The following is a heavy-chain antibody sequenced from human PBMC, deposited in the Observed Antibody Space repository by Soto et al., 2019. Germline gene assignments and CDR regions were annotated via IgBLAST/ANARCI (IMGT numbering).Heavy chain of an antibody. J-gene: IGHJ4*02. V-gene: IGHV4-59*01. CDR1: GGSISSYY. CDR2: MYYSGST. Sequence: QVQLQESGPGLVKPSETLSLTCTVSGGSISSYYWNWIRQPPGKGLEWIGYMYYSGSTHYNPSLKSRVTISLDTYKNQFSLKLRSVTAADTAVYYCAREEGLTIDYWGQGTLVTVSS. D-gene: IGHD4-4*01. CDR3: AREEGLTIDY.